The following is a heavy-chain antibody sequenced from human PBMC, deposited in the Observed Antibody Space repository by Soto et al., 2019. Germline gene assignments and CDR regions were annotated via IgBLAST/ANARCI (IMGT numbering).Heavy chain of an antibody. J-gene: IGHJ4*02. V-gene: IGHV3-7*05. D-gene: IGHD3-3*01. CDR1: GFTFSRHW. CDR2: IRPDGGEE. Sequence: GGSLRLSCVASGFTFSRHWMTWVRQTPEKGLEWVANIRPDGGEEHYVDSVKGRFTISRDNVENSIYLQMNSLRADDTAMYYCARQSILVFGLLVHSYFDYWGQGALVTVSS. CDR3: ARQSILVFGLLVHSYFDY.